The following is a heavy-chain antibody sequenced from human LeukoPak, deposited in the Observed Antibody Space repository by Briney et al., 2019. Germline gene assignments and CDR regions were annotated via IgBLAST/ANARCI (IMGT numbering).Heavy chain of an antibody. Sequence: SETLSLTCTVSGGSISSYHWSWIRQPPGKGLEWIGYIYYSVSTKYNPSLQSRVTISLDTSKNQCSLKVSSVTAADTAVYYCARHSSGYLSYFDYWGQGNLGPVSS. V-gene: IGHV4-59*08. CDR1: GGSISSYH. J-gene: IGHJ4*02. CDR3: ARHSSGYLSYFDY. CDR2: IYYSVST. D-gene: IGHD3-22*01.